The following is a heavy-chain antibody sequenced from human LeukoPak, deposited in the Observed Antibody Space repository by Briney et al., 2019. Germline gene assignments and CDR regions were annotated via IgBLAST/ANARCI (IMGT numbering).Heavy chain of an antibody. V-gene: IGHV4-59*01. Sequence: SETLSLTCTVSGGSISSYYWSWIRQPPGKALEWIGYIYYGGSPNYNSSLKSRVTISVDTSKNQFSLKLRSVTAADTAVYYCARASLSRSSGYLSWGQGTLVTVSS. CDR3: ARASLSRSSGYLS. CDR2: IYYGGSP. D-gene: IGHD3-22*01. J-gene: IGHJ4*02. CDR1: GGSISSYY.